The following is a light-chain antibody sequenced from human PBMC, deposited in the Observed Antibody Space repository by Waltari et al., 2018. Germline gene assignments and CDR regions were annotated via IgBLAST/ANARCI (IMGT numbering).Light chain of an antibody. Sequence: QMTQSPSSLSASVGDNVTITCQASQGVRNDLAWYQQKPGRAPKLLIFAGSTLKSGVPSRFSGSGSDTDFTLTINSLQPEDFATYFCLQDYFYPWTFGRGTTVEIK. CDR3: LQDYFYPWT. CDR1: QGVRND. CDR2: AGS. V-gene: IGKV1-6*01. J-gene: IGKJ1*01.